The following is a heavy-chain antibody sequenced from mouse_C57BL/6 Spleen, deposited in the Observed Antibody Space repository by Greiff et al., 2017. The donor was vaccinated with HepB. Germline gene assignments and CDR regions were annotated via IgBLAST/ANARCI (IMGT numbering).Heavy chain of an antibody. CDR3: ARGGGYLYWYFDV. CDR2: IYPSDSET. J-gene: IGHJ1*03. D-gene: IGHD2-2*01. V-gene: IGHV1-61*01. Sequence: VQLQHPGAELVRPGSSVKLSCKASGYTFTSYWMDWVKQRPGQGLEWIGNIYPSDSETHYNQKFKDKATLTVDKSSSTAYMQLSSLTSEDSAVYDCARGGGYLYWYFDVWGTGTTVTVSS. CDR1: GYTFTSYW.